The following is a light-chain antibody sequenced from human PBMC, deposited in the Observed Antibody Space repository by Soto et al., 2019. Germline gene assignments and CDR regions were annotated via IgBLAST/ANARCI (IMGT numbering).Light chain of an antibody. CDR3: HLRNNWPHALT. V-gene: IGKV3-11*01. CDR2: NTS. CDR1: QSVSRF. J-gene: IGKJ4*01. Sequence: EIVLTQSPATLSLSPGERATLSCRASQSVSRFLAWYQQKAGQAPRLLIYNTSNRATNIPTRFSGSGSGTGCTLTITIIAPEAFAVYSCHLRNNWPHALTFGGGTKVEIK.